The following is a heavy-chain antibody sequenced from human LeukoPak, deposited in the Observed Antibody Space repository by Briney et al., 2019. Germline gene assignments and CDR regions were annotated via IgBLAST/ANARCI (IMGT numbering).Heavy chain of an antibody. CDR3: ARERLLWFGELSGAFDI. V-gene: IGHV3-11*01. Sequence: GGSLRRSCAASGFTFSDYYMSWIRQAPGKGLEWVSYISSSGSTIYYADSVKGRFTISRDNAKNSLYLQMNSLRAEDTAVYYCARERLLWFGELSGAFDIWGQGTMVTVSS. J-gene: IGHJ3*02. D-gene: IGHD3-10*01. CDR2: ISSSGSTI. CDR1: GFTFSDYY.